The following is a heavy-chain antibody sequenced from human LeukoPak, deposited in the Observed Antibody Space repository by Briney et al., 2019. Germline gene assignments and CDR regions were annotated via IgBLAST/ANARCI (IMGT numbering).Heavy chain of an antibody. CDR3: ARDIGYSSGWTGRSCYFDY. D-gene: IGHD6-19*01. CDR2: INPKSGVT. J-gene: IGHJ4*02. V-gene: IGHV1-2*02. Sequence: GASVKVSCKASGYTFTDYYIHWVRQARGQGLQGMGWINPKSGVTKYAQKFQGRVTMTRDTSISTAYMEMSRLRSDDTVVYYCARDIGYSSGWTGRSCYFDYWGQGTLVTVSS. CDR1: GYTFTDYY.